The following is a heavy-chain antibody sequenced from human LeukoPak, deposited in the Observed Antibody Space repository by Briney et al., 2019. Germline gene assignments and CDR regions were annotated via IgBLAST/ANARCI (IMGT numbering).Heavy chain of an antibody. CDR3: ARDSYYDFWSGYYPNMDV. Sequence: GGSLRLSCAASGFTVSSNYMSWVRQAPGKGLEWVSIIYSGGSTYYADSVKGRFTISRDNSKNTLYLQMNSLRAEDTAVYYCARDSYYDFWSGYYPNMDVWGKGTTVTVSS. CDR2: IYSGGST. D-gene: IGHD3-3*01. V-gene: IGHV3-53*01. CDR1: GFTVSSNY. J-gene: IGHJ6*03.